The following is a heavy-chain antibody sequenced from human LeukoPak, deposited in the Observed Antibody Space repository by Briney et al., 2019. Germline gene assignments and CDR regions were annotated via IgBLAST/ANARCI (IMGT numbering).Heavy chain of an antibody. CDR1: GYTFTSYG. J-gene: IGHJ6*03. CDR3: ARHTVTTRTRYYYYYMDV. Sequence: ASVKVSCKASGYTFTSYGISWVRQAPGQGLEWMGWISAYNGNTNYAQKLQGRVTMTTDTSTSTAYMELRRLRSDDTAVYYCARHTVTTRTRYYYYYMDVWGKGTTVTISS. CDR2: ISAYNGNT. D-gene: IGHD4-17*01. V-gene: IGHV1-18*01.